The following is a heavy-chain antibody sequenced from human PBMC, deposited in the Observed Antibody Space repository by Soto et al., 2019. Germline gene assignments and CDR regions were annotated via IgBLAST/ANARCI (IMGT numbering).Heavy chain of an antibody. CDR3: ARFGSSSRNWFDP. J-gene: IGHJ5*02. D-gene: IGHD6-6*01. CDR1: GGSISSGGYY. CDR2: IYYTGSA. V-gene: IGHV4-31*03. Sequence: QVQLQESGPGLVKPSQTLSLTCTVSGGSISSGGYYWSWIRQHPGKGLEWIGYIYYTGSAYYNPSLESRVTISVDTSKNQFSLKLSSVTTAETAVYYCARFGSSSRNWFDPWGQGTLVTVSS.